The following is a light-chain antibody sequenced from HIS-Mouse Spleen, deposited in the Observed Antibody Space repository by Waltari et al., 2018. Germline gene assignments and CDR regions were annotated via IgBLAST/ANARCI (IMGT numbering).Light chain of an antibody. J-gene: IGKJ2*01. CDR2: WAS. V-gene: IGKV4-1*01. CDR3: QQYYSTPYT. CDR1: QRVFYSSNNKNY. Sequence: DIVMIQSPAPLAVSLGERATINCKSSQRVFYSSNNKNYLAWYQQKPGQPPKLLIYWASTRESGVPDRFSGSGSGTDFTLTISSMQAEDVAVYYCQQYYSTPYTFGQGTKLEIK.